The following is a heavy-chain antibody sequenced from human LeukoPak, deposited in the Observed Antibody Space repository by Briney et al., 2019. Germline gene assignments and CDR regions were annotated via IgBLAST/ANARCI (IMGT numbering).Heavy chain of an antibody. CDR2: IYYSGTT. D-gene: IGHD6-19*01. CDR3: VRDGGTVAGIFDY. J-gene: IGHJ4*02. Sequence: PSETLSLTCTVSDGSISSYYWSWIRQSPGKGLEWIGYIYYSGTTFYNPSLQSRVTISIDISKSEFSLEVTSVTAADTAIYYCVRDGGTVAGIFDYWGQGILTTVSP. CDR1: DGSISSYY. V-gene: IGHV4-59*12.